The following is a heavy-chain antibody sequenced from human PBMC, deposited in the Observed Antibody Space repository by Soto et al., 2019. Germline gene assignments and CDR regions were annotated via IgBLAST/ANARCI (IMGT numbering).Heavy chain of an antibody. Sequence: SETLSLTCTVSGGSISSYYWSWIRQPPGKGLEWIGYIYYSGSTNYNPSLKSRVTISVDTSKNQFSLKLSSVTAADTAVYYCARQGIAAAALGYYYYYYMDVWGKGTTVTVSS. CDR3: ARQGIAAAALGYYYYYYMDV. J-gene: IGHJ6*03. CDR1: GGSISSYY. CDR2: IYYSGST. D-gene: IGHD6-13*01. V-gene: IGHV4-59*08.